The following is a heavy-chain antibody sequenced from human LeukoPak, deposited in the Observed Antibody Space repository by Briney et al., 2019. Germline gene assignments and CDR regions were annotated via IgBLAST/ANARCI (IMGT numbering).Heavy chain of an antibody. CDR2: IYYSGST. D-gene: IGHD3-3*01. V-gene: IGHV4-59*01. J-gene: IGHJ5*02. CDR1: GGSISSYY. Sequence: SETLSLTCTVPGGSISSYYWSWIRQPPGKGLEWIGYIYYSGSTNYNPSLKSRVTISVDTSKNQFSLKLSSVTAADTAVYYCARGPGTIFGVERGFDPWGQGTLVTVSS. CDR3: ARGPGTIFGVERGFDP.